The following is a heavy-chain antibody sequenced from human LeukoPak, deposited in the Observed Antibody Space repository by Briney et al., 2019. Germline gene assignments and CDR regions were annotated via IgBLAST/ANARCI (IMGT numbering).Heavy chain of an antibody. D-gene: IGHD2-21*02. CDR1: GFTFSGYA. CDR2: ISGSGGST. Sequence: PGGSLRLSCAASGFTFSGYAMSWVRQAPGKGLEWVPAISGSGGSTYYADSVKGRFTISRDNSKNTLYLQMNSLRAEDTAVYYCASPYCGGDCYPNWGQGTLVTVSS. CDR3: ASPYCGGDCYPN. V-gene: IGHV3-23*01. J-gene: IGHJ4*02.